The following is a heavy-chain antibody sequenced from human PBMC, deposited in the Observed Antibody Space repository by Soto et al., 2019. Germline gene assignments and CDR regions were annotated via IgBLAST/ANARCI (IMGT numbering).Heavy chain of an antibody. J-gene: IGHJ4*02. D-gene: IGHD6-19*01. Sequence: ASVKVSCKASGYTFTGYAMHWVRQAPGQRLEWMGWINAGNGNTKYSQKFQGRVTITRDTSASTAYMELSSLRSEDTAVYYCARAVAVAADFDYWGQGTLVTFSS. CDR1: GYTFTGYA. CDR2: INAGNGNT. V-gene: IGHV1-3*01. CDR3: ARAVAVAADFDY.